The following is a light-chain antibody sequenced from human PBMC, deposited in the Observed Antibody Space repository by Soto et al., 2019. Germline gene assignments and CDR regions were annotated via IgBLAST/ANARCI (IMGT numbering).Light chain of an antibody. V-gene: IGKV1-27*01. J-gene: IGKJ4*01. CDR2: AAS. CDR1: QGFSNY. Sequence: DIQMTQSPSSLSASVGDRVTITCRASQGFSNYLAWYQQRPGKVPKLLIYAASTLQSGVPSRFSGSRSGTDFILTISSLQPEDVATYYCQKYNSGPLTFGGGTKVEIK. CDR3: QKYNSGPLT.